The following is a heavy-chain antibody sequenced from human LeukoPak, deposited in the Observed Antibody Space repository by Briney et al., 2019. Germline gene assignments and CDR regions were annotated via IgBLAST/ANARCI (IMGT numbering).Heavy chain of an antibody. CDR3: AKDLSRGSAFDY. CDR1: GFTFSAYA. V-gene: IGHV3-30*18. Sequence: GGSLRLSCAASGFTFSAYAMHWVRQAPGKGLEWVAVISYDGSDKYYPDSVKGRFTISRDNSKNTLYLQVNSLRAEDTAVYYCAKDLSRGSAFDYWGQGTLVTVSS. CDR2: ISYDGSDK. D-gene: IGHD1-26*01. J-gene: IGHJ4*02.